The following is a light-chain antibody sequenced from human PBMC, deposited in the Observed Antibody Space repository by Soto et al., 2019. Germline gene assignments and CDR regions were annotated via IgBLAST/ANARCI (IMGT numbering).Light chain of an antibody. J-gene: IGLJ1*01. CDR1: SGDVGTYNL. Sequence: QSVLTQPASVSGSPGQSITISCTGTSGDVGTYNLVSWYQQLPGKVPKLMLYEGTKRPSGVSIRFSGSKSGNTASLTISGLLAEDEADYYCCSYAGSSTYVFGTGTKLTVL. CDR2: EGT. V-gene: IGLV2-23*01. CDR3: CSYAGSSTYV.